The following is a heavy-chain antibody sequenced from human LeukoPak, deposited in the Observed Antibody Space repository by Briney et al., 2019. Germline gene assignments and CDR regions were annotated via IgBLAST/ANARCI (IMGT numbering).Heavy chain of an antibody. CDR2: VNRDGSET. Sequence: PGGSLRLSCAASGFALSSHWMTWVRQVPGRGPEWVANVNRDGSETYYLDSVKGRFTISKDNAKNSLYLQMNSLRAEDTAVYYCAKAPLYDSSGYKLGIFDYWGQGTLVTVSS. V-gene: IGHV3-7*03. J-gene: IGHJ4*02. CDR1: GFALSSHW. CDR3: AKAPLYDSSGYKLGIFDY. D-gene: IGHD3-22*01.